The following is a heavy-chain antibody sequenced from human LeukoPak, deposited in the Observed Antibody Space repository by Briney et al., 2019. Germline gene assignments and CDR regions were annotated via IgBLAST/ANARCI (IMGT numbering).Heavy chain of an antibody. V-gene: IGHV3-21*01. J-gene: IGHJ4*02. CDR2: ISSSSSYI. Sequence: IPGGSLRLSCAASGFTFSSYSMNWVRQAPGKGLEWVSSISSSSSYIYYADSVKGRFTISRDNAKNSLYLQMNSLRAEDTAVYYCARETYQGGYCSGGSCYSDSSATVGPYWGQGTLVTVSS. D-gene: IGHD2-15*01. CDR1: GFTFSSYS. CDR3: ARETYQGGYCSGGSCYSDSSATVGPY.